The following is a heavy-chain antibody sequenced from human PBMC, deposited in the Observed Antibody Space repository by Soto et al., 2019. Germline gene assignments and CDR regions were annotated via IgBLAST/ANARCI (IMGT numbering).Heavy chain of an antibody. V-gene: IGHV4-39*01. Sequence: QLQLQESGPGLAKPSETLSLTCTVSGASINSGSYYWAWIRQPPGKGLEWIGTIFYTGSTYYNPSLKSRVTISVATSKNQFSLKLSSVTAADTAVYYCARHLRETVVTLSEFAYWGQGTLVTVSS. D-gene: IGHD2-21*02. J-gene: IGHJ4*02. CDR1: GASINSGSYY. CDR2: IFYTGST. CDR3: ARHLRETVVTLSEFAY.